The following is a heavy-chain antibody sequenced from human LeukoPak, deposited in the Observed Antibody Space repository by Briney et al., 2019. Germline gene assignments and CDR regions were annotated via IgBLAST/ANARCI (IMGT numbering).Heavy chain of an antibody. Sequence: ASVKVSCKASGGTFSSYAISWVRQAPGQGLEWMGRIIPILGIANYAQMFQGRVTITADKSTSTAYMELSSLRSEDTAVYYCASVNSGYHIWTIDYWGQGTLVTVSS. CDR2: IIPILGIA. D-gene: IGHD5-12*01. CDR1: GGTFSSYA. V-gene: IGHV1-69*04. J-gene: IGHJ4*02. CDR3: ASVNSGYHIWTIDY.